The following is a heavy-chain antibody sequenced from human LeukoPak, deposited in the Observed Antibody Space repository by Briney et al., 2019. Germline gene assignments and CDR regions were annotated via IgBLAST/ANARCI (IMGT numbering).Heavy chain of an antibody. V-gene: IGHV4-59*01. CDR3: ARGLRYFDSDAFDI. CDR2: IYYSGST. CDR1: GRSISSYY. Sequence: SESLSLTCPVSGRSISSYYWGWIRQPPGKGREWMGYIYYSGSTNYNPSLKSRVTISVATSTNKFSLKLSSVTAADTAVYHCARGLRYFDSDAFDIWGQGTMVTVSS. J-gene: IGHJ3*02. D-gene: IGHD3-9*01.